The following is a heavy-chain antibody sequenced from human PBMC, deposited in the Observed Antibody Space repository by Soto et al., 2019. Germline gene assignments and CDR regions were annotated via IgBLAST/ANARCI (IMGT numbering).Heavy chain of an antibody. CDR1: GGTFSSYT. CDR3: ASLVTDAFDI. V-gene: IGHV1-69*02. Sequence: QVQLVQSGAEVKKPGSSVKVSCKASGGTFSSYTISWVRQAPGQGLEWMGRIIPILGIANYAQKFQGRVTITADNSTSTAYMELSSLRSEDTAVYYCASLVTDAFDIWGQGTMVTVSS. J-gene: IGHJ3*02. CDR2: IIPILGIA. D-gene: IGHD3-9*01.